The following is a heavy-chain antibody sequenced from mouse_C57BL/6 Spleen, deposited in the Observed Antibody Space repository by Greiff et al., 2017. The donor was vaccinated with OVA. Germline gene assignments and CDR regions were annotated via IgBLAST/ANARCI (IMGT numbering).Heavy chain of an antibody. CDR2: ISGGGGNT. J-gene: IGHJ4*01. CDR1: GFTFSSYP. D-gene: IGHD3-2*02. Sequence: EVHLVESGGGLVKPGGSLKLSCAASGFTFSSYPMSWVRQTPEKRLEWVATISGGGGNTYYPDSVKGRFTISRDNAKNTLYLQMSSLRSEDTALYDCARVSSGYAMDYWGQGTSVTVSS. V-gene: IGHV5-9*01. CDR3: ARVSSGYAMDY.